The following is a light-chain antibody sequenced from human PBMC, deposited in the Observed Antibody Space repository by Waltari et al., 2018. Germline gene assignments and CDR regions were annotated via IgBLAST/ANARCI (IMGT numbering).Light chain of an antibody. V-gene: IGKV3-15*01. Sequence: EIVMTQSPAILSVSPGESATLSCRASQGVSSHLAWYQQKPGQAPRLRIYGASTRATGVPVRFSGSGSGTEFTLTISSLQSEDFAAYYCQHYFNWPRTFGQGTKVEVK. CDR2: GAS. J-gene: IGKJ1*01. CDR1: QGVSSH. CDR3: QHYFNWPRT.